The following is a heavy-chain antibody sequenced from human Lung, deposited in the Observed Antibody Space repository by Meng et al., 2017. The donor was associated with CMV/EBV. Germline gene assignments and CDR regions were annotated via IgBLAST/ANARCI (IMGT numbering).Heavy chain of an antibody. V-gene: IGHV4-30-4*01. CDR1: GGSISSGDYY. J-gene: IGHJ4*02. CDR2: IYYSGST. D-gene: IGHD4-11*01. Sequence: VPLQESGPGLGKPSQTLSLPCTVSGGSISSGDYYWSWIRQPPGKGLEWIGYIYYSGSTYYNPSLKSRVTISVDTSKNQFSLKLSSVTAADTAVYYCARDRTTGRYFDYWGQGTLVTVSS. CDR3: ARDRTTGRYFDY.